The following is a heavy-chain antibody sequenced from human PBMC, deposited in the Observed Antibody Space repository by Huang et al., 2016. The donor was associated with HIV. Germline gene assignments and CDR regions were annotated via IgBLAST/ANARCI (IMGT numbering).Heavy chain of an antibody. CDR3: ARGLGRTRRFDY. CDR2: KNPNRGNT. V-gene: IGHV1-8*01. D-gene: IGHD2-2*01. J-gene: IGHJ4*02. CDR1: GYTFSNYD. Sequence: QVQLVQSGAEVRKPGASVKVSCKASGYTFSNYDINWVRQASGQGLEWRGWKNPNRGNTGYAQKFKGRVAMTRNTSMTTAYMELRSLRSDDTAVYFCARGLGRTRRFDYWGQGALVNVYS.